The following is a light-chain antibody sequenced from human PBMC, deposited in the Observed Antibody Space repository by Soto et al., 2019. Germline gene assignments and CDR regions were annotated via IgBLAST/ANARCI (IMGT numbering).Light chain of an antibody. J-gene: IGKJ1*01. CDR3: QQYNNWPLWT. CDR1: QSVSSN. CDR2: GAS. Sequence: EIVMTQSPATLSVSPGERATLSCRASQSVSSNLAWYQQKPGQAPRLLIYGASTRATGIPARFSGSGSGTEFTLSISSLQSEEFAVYYCQQYNNWPLWTFGRGTKVEIK. V-gene: IGKV3-15*01.